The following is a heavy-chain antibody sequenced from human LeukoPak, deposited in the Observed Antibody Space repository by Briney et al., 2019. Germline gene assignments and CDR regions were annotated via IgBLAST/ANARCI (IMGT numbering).Heavy chain of an antibody. V-gene: IGHV4-39*07. Sequence: SETLSLTCTVSGGSISSSNYYWGWIRQPPGKGLEWIGSVYHSGSTYYNPSLKSRVTISVDTPKNQFSLKLRSVTAADTAVYYCAKDPPYYYDSSDHFDIWGQGTMVTVSS. CDR2: VYHSGST. CDR3: AKDPPYYYDSSDHFDI. CDR1: GGSISSSNYY. J-gene: IGHJ3*02. D-gene: IGHD3-22*01.